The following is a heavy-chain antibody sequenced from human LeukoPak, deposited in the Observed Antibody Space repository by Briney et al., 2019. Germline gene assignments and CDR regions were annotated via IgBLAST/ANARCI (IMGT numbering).Heavy chain of an antibody. V-gene: IGHV4-39*01. CDR1: GGSISSSSYY. CDR3: ARRGIYCSSTSCFYYYYYMDV. Sequence: SETLSLTCTVSGGSISSSSYYWGWIRQPPGKGLEWIGSIYYSGSTYYNPSLKSRVTISVDTSKNQFSLKLSSVTAADTAVYYCARRGIYCSSTSCFYYYYYMDVWGKGPRSPSP. D-gene: IGHD2-2*01. CDR2: IYYSGST. J-gene: IGHJ6*03.